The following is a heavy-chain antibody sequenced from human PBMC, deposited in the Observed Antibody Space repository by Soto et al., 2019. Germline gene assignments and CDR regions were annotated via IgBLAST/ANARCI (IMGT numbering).Heavy chain of an antibody. CDR1: GGTFSSYA. V-gene: IGHV1-69*01. D-gene: IGHD6-6*01. CDR3: ARGSQSIAARPYYYYGMDV. CDR2: IIPIFGTA. Sequence: QVQLVQSGAEVKKPGSSVKVSCKASGGTFSSYAISWVRQAPGQGLEWMGGIIPIFGTANYAQKFQGRVTITADESTSTAYMERSSLRSEDTAVYYCARGSQSIAARPYYYYGMDVWGQGTTVTVPS. J-gene: IGHJ6*02.